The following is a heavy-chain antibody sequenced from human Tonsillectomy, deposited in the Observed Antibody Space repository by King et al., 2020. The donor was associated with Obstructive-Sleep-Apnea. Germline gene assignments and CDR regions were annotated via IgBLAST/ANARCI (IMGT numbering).Heavy chain of an antibody. D-gene: IGHD5-24*01. CDR3: ARDRVGRDGYNRFDY. Sequence: VQLQESGPGLGKPSETLSLTCTVSGGSINSYYWSWIRQTPGKGLEWIGYFSYSGSTNYNPSLKSRVTISVDTSKNQFSLKLSSVTAADTAVYYCARDRVGRDGYNRFDYWGQGTLVTVSS. J-gene: IGHJ4*02. CDR2: FSYSGST. CDR1: GGSINSYY. V-gene: IGHV4-59*01.